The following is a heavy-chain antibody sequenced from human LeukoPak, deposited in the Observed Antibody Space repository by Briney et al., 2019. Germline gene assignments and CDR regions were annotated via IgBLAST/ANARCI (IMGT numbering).Heavy chain of an antibody. Sequence: SETLSLTSTVSGGSISSYYWSWVRQPPEKGLEWIGYIYYSGSTNYNPSLKSRVTISVDTSKNQFSLQLTSVTAADTAVYFCTRGGSKFYYWGQGTLVTVSS. D-gene: IGHD3-10*01. CDR1: GGSISSYY. CDR2: IYYSGST. V-gene: IGHV4-59*01. CDR3: TRGGSKFYY. J-gene: IGHJ4*02.